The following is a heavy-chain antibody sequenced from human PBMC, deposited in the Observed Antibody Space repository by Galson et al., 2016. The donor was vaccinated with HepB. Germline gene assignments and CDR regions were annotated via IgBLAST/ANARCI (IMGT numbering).Heavy chain of an antibody. CDR2: ISSSSSYI. V-gene: IGHV3-21*01. J-gene: IGHJ4*02. D-gene: IGHD1-26*01. CDR3: ARGDIVRAIFDY. CDR1: GFTFSSYS. Sequence: SLRLSCAASGFTFSSYSMNWVRQAPGKGLEWVSSISSSSSYIYYADSVKGRFTISRDNAKNSLYLQMNSLRAEDTAVYYCARGDIVRAIFDYWGLGILVTVSS.